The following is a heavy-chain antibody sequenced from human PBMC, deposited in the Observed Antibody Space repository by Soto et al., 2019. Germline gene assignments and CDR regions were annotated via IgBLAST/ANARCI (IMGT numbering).Heavy chain of an antibody. D-gene: IGHD3-22*01. CDR3: AKDHTNYYDSSGSWLFDY. J-gene: IGHJ4*02. Sequence: PGGSLRLSGAASGFTFSSYGMHWVRQGPGKGLEWVAVISYDGSNKYYADSVKGRFTISRDNSKNTLYLQMNSLRAEDTAVYYCAKDHTNYYDSSGSWLFDYWGQGTLVTVSS. V-gene: IGHV3-30*18. CDR1: GFTFSSYG. CDR2: ISYDGSNK.